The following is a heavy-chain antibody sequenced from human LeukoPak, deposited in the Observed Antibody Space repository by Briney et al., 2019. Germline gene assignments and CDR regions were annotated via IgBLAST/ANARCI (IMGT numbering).Heavy chain of an antibody. CDR3: ARDRYYDILTGYFDY. V-gene: IGHV3-48*01. CDR1: GFTFSSYS. J-gene: IGHJ4*02. CDR2: ISSSSSTI. Sequence: QTGGSLRLSCAASGFTFSSYSMNWVRQAPGKGLEWVSYISSSSSTIYYADSVKGRFTISRDNAKNSLYLQMNSLRAEDTAVYYCARDRYYDILTGYFDYWGQGTLVTVSS. D-gene: IGHD3-9*01.